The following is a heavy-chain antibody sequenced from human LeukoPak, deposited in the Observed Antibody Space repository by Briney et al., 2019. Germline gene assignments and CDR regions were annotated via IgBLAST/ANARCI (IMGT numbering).Heavy chain of an antibody. V-gene: IGHV4-34*01. CDR1: GGSFSGYY. CDR3: ARGQGTVTTH. J-gene: IGHJ4*02. Sequence: SETLSLTCAVYGGSFSGYYWSWIRQPPGKGLEWIGEINHSGSTNYNPSLKSRVTISVDTSKNQFSLNLSSVTAADTAVYYCARGQGTVTTHWGQGTLVTVSS. CDR2: INHSGST. D-gene: IGHD4-11*01.